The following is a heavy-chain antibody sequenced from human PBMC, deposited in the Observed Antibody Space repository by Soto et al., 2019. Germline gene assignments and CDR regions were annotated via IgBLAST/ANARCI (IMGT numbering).Heavy chain of an antibody. CDR2: IKSKTDGGTT. J-gene: IGHJ3*02. Sequence: GGSLRLSCAASGFTFSNAWMSWVRQAPGKGLEWVGRIKSKTDGGTTDYAAPVKGRFTISRDDSKNTLYLQMNSLKTEDTAVYYCTTDRWWTASDAFDIWGQGTMVTVSS. CDR1: GFTFSNAW. D-gene: IGHD2-15*01. V-gene: IGHV3-15*01. CDR3: TTDRWWTASDAFDI.